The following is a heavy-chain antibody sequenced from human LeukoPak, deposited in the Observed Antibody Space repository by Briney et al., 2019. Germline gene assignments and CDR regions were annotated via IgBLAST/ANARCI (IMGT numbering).Heavy chain of an antibody. J-gene: IGHJ4*02. Sequence: SGGSLRLSCAASGFTFSRYSMNWVRQAPGKGLEWVSYISSSSSTVYYADSLKGRLTISRDNAKNSLYLQMNSLRDEDTAVYYCARAQTYYGSGSYLYWGQGTLVTVSS. CDR1: GFTFSRYS. CDR3: ARAQTYYGSGSYLY. CDR2: ISSSSSTV. D-gene: IGHD3-10*01. V-gene: IGHV3-48*02.